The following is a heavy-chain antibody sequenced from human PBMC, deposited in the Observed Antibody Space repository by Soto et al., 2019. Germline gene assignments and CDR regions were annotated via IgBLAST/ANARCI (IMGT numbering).Heavy chain of an antibody. V-gene: IGHV3-33*01. Sequence: PGLSXRLSGSSSVYSFGIYWIRLFRQAPGKGRGFVAVIWYDGSQKYYADSVNGRFTISRDDSKNTVYLQMNSLKFEDTAVYNCARVGGIGITSWSYRYYGLEVWGKGTKVT. CDR3: ARVGGIGITSWSYRYYGLEV. CDR1: VYSFGIYW. D-gene: IGHD3-16*01. J-gene: IGHJ6*04. CDR2: IWYDGSQK.